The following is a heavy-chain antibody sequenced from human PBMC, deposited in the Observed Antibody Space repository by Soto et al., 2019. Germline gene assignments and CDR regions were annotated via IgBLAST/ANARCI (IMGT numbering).Heavy chain of an antibody. D-gene: IGHD7-27*01. J-gene: IGHJ6*02. V-gene: IGHV4-59*01. CDR1: GGSISSYY. CDR2: IYYSGST. CDR3: ARELGIYYYYGMDV. Sequence: VQLQESGPGLVKPSETLSLTCTVSGGSISSYYWSWIRQPLGKGLEWIGYIYYSGSTNYNPSLKSRVTISVDTSKNQFSLKLSSVTAADTAVYYCARELGIYYYYGMDVWGQGTTVTVSS.